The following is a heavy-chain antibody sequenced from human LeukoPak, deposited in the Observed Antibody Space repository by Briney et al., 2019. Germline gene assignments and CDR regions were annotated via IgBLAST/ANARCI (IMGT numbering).Heavy chain of an antibody. D-gene: IGHD5-18*01. V-gene: IGHV3-21*01. CDR3: ARGRYNYGYIYGY. CDR2: ISSSSIYI. Sequence: PGGSLRLSCAASGFTFSSYSMNWVRQAPGKGLEGVSSISSSSIYIYYADSVKGRFTSSRDNAKNSLYLQMNSLRAEDTAVYYCARGRYNYGYIYGYWGQGTLVTVSS. CDR1: GFTFSSYS. J-gene: IGHJ4*02.